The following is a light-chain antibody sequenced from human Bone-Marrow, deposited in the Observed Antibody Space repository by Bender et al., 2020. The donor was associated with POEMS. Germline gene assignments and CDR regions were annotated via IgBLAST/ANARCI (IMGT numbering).Light chain of an antibody. J-gene: IGLJ3*02. CDR2: EVS. CDR1: SSDVGTYNA. Sequence: QSALTQPASVSASPGQSITISCAGTSSDVGTYNAVSWYQQHPGKVPKVMIYEVSKRPSGVSDRFSGSKSGNTASLTISGLQSEDEADYYCAVWDDSLNGWVFGGGTKLTVL. CDR3: AVWDDSLNGWV. V-gene: IGLV2-23*02.